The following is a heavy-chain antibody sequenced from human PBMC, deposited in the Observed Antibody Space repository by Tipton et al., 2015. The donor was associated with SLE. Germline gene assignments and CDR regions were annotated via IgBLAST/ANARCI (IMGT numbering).Heavy chain of an antibody. CDR1: GGSIRSNF. CDR3: ARGMVTWRGAILGVDV. Sequence: TLSLTCSVSGGSIRSNFWIWIRQPPGKGLEWIGYISDGGDTNQNPSLKSRVTMSVDSAKNQFSLKVTSVTAADTAVYYCARGMVTWRGAILGVDVWGHGTTVNVFS. CDR2: ISDGGDT. D-gene: IGHD2-21*02. J-gene: IGHJ6*02. V-gene: IGHV4-59*08.